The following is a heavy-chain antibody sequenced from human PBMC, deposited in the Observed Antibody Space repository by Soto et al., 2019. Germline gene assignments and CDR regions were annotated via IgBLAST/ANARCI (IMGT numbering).Heavy chain of an antibody. D-gene: IGHD2-21*01. Sequence: QVQLVQSGAEVKRPGASVKISCRASGYTFVDYALHWVRQAPGQGLEWVGWMNPNSGNIKYSHNFEDRVSITRDRATSTAYMELRGLGSEDTAVYFCTREAIVAENWFDPWGQGTLVTVSS. J-gene: IGHJ5*02. CDR3: TREAIVAENWFDP. CDR1: GYTFVDYA. V-gene: IGHV1-3*01. CDR2: MNPNSGNI.